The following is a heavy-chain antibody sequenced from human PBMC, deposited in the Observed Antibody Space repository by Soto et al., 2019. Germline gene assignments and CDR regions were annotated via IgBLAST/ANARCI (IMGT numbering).Heavy chain of an antibody. CDR2: ISGSGGST. J-gene: IGHJ4*02. D-gene: IGHD6-19*01. Sequence: EVQLLESGGGLVQPGGSLRLSCAASGFTFSSYAMSCVRQAPGKGLEWVSAISGSGGSTYYADSVKGRFTISRDNSKNTLYLQMNSLRAEDTAVYYCAKDERYSSGLGYFDYWGQGTLVTVSS. CDR3: AKDERYSSGLGYFDY. CDR1: GFTFSSYA. V-gene: IGHV3-23*01.